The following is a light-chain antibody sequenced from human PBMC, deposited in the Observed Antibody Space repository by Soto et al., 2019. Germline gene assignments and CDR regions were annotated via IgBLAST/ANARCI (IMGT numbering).Light chain of an antibody. Sequence: DIQMTQSPSSVSASVGDRVTITCRASQDISSWLAWYQQKPGKAPKLLIYAASSLQSGVPSRFSGSGSGTDLTLTISSLQPEDFATYYCQQANSFLRRITFGQGTRLEIK. CDR2: AAS. J-gene: IGKJ5*01. CDR1: QDISSW. V-gene: IGKV1-12*01. CDR3: QQANSFLRRIT.